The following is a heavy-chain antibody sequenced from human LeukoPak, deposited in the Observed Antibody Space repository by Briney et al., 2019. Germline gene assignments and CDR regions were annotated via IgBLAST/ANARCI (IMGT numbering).Heavy chain of an antibody. CDR2: ISGSGGST. CDR3: AKDGIMYSSGWYEYDY. Sequence: PGGSLRLSCAASGFTLSSYAMSWVRQAPGKGLEWVSAISGSGGSTYYADSVKGRFPISRENSKNTLYLQMNSLRAEDTAVYYCAKDGIMYSSGWYEYDYWGQGTLVTVSS. J-gene: IGHJ4*02. CDR1: GFTLSSYA. D-gene: IGHD6-19*01. V-gene: IGHV3-23*01.